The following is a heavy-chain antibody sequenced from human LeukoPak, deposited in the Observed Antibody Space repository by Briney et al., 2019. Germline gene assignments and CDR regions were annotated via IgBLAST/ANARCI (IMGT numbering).Heavy chain of an antibody. CDR1: GFSFSTYA. D-gene: IGHD3-16*01. CDR2: ISVSGTST. Sequence: GGSLRLSCAASGFSFSTYAMTWLRQAPGRGLEWVSSISVSGTSTHYADAVKGRFTIPRDDSQNTVLLQMNSLRAEDTALYYCAKDTGRLGVREVFDAWGQGTMVTVSS. J-gene: IGHJ3*01. V-gene: IGHV3-23*01. CDR3: AKDTGRLGVREVFDA.